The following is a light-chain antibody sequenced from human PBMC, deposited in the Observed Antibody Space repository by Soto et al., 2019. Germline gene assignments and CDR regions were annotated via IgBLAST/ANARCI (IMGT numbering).Light chain of an antibody. CDR1: QSLSSSF. Sequence: EIVLTQSPGTLSLSPGQRATLSCSASQSLSSSFLAWYQQKPGQAPRLIIYGASSRAAGIPDRFSGSGSGTDFTLTISSLQPEDFAIYYCQQANSFPLTFGGGTKVDIK. V-gene: IGKV3-20*01. J-gene: IGKJ4*01. CDR3: QQANSFPLT. CDR2: GAS.